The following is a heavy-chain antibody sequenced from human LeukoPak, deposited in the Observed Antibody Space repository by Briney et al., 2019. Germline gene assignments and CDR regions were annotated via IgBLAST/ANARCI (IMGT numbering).Heavy chain of an antibody. V-gene: IGHV4-39*02. Sequence: ASETLSLTCTVSGGSISSSSYYWGWIRQPPGKGLEWIGSIYYSGSTYYNPSLKSRVTISVDTSKNQFSLKLSSVTAADTAVYYCAREFTAMVIDYWGQGTLVTVSS. CDR3: AREFTAMVIDY. CDR2: IYYSGST. D-gene: IGHD5-18*01. J-gene: IGHJ4*02. CDR1: GGSISSSSYY.